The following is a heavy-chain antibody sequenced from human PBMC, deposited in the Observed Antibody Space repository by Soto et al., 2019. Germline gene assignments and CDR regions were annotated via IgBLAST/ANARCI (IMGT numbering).Heavy chain of an antibody. CDR1: GYSFTDYD. D-gene: IGHD3-3*01. V-gene: IGHV1-2*06. CDR3: ARDYYDFWSAHIKSGFDP. J-gene: IGHJ5*02. Sequence: ASVKVSCKTSGYSFTDYDMHWVRQAPGQELGWMGRINPNSGGTNYAQKFQGRVTMTRDTSISTAYTELSSLRSEDTATYYCARDYYDFWSAHIKSGFDPWGQGTLVTVSS. CDR2: INPNSGGT.